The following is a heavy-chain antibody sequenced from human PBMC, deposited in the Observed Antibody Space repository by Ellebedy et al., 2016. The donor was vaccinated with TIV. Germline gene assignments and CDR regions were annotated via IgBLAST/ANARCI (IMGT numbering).Heavy chain of an antibody. D-gene: IGHD5-18*01. Sequence: GESLKISCRGSGYKLTNYWIGWVRQMPGKGLEWIGIIYPGDSNTMSSTSFQGQVPISADKSVSTAHLQWTRRKASDTALYFCASNDGYGVPVDFWGQGTLVIVSS. CDR2: IYPGDSNT. J-gene: IGHJ4*02. CDR1: GYKLTNYW. V-gene: IGHV5-51*01. CDR3: ASNDGYGVPVDF.